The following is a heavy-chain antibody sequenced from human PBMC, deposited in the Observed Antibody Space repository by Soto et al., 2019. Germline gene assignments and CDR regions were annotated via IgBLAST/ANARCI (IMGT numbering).Heavy chain of an antibody. Sequence: SLTCTVSGGSISSGGYYWSWVRQHPGKGLEWIGNIYSSGSTYYNPSLKSRVTISVDMSKNQFSLKLSSVTAADTAVYYCARERGNYFGSGRSWFDPWGQGTLVTVSS. V-gene: IGHV4-31*03. CDR3: ARERGNYFGSGRSWFDP. CDR1: GGSISSGGYY. CDR2: IYSSGST. D-gene: IGHD3-10*01. J-gene: IGHJ5*02.